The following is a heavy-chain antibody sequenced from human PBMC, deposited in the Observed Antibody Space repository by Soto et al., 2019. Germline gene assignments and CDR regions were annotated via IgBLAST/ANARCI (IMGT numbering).Heavy chain of an antibody. Sequence: SETLSLTCAVSGGSIRSSNWWSWVRQPPGKGLEWIGEINHSGSTNYNPSLKSRVTISVDTSKNQFSLKLSSVTAADTAVYYCARLSFVVVVPAAKKAYMDVWGKGTTVTVSS. D-gene: IGHD2-2*01. CDR3: ARLSFVVVVPAAKKAYMDV. J-gene: IGHJ6*03. CDR2: INHSGST. CDR1: GGSIRSSNW. V-gene: IGHV4-4*02.